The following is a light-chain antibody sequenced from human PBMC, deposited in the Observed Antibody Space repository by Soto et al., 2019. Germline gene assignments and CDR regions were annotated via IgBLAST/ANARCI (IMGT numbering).Light chain of an antibody. J-gene: IGKJ1*01. CDR2: GAS. CDR1: QSVSSN. V-gene: IGKV3-15*01. CDR3: QQYNDWPRT. Sequence: IVMTQSPATLSVSPGERATLSCGASQSVSSNLAWYQQKPGQAPRLLIYGASTRATTIPARFSGSGSGTEFTLTISSLQSEDFAVYYCQQYNDWPRTFGQGTKVDIK.